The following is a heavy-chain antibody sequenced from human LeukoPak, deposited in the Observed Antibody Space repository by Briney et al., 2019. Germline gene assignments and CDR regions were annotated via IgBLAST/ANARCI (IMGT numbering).Heavy chain of an antibody. CDR2: ISGGGGST. Sequence: GGSLRLSCAASGFTFSSYAMSWVRQAPGKGLEWVSAISGGGGSTYYADSVKGRFTISRDNSKNTLYLQMNSLRAEDTAVYYCAKVRSGSYYVGDYWGQGTLVTVSS. V-gene: IGHV3-23*01. CDR3: AKVRSGSYYVGDY. D-gene: IGHD1-26*01. J-gene: IGHJ4*02. CDR1: GFTFSSYA.